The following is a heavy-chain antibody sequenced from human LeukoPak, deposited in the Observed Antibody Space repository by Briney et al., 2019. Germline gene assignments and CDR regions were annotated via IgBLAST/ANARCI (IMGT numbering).Heavy chain of an antibody. V-gene: IGHV3-48*01. CDR2: IGPGGDI. CDR3: ARRFDS. CDR1: GFSFTAYS. Sequence: PGGSLRLSCAASGFSFTAYSMNWDRQAPGRGLEWISYIGPGGDIYYADSVTGRFTVSRDTAKNSLYLQMNGLRVEDTAVYYCARRFDSWGQGTLVTVSS. J-gene: IGHJ4*02.